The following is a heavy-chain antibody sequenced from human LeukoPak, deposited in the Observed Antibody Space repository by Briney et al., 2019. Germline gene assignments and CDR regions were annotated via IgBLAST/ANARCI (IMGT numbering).Heavy chain of an antibody. Sequence: SETLSLTCAVYGGSFSGYYWSWIRQPPGKGLEWIGEINHSGSTNYNPSLKSRVTISVDTSKNQFSLKLSSVTAADTAVYYCARAPRTYYYGSGEPNWGQGTLVTVSS. CDR1: GGSFSGYY. V-gene: IGHV4-34*01. J-gene: IGHJ4*02. CDR3: ARAPRTYYYGSGEPN. D-gene: IGHD3-10*01. CDR2: INHSGST.